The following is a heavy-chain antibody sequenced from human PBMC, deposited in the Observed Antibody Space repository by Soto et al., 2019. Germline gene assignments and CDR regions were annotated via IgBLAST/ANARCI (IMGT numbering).Heavy chain of an antibody. V-gene: IGHV3-11*06. D-gene: IGHD2-21*01. CDR2: ISPKSTFR. CDR1: GFPFNDYY. J-gene: IGHJ4*02. Sequence: GGSLRLSCATSGFPFNDYYMTWIRQAPGKGLEWLSHISPKSTFRNYADSVKGRFTISRDNTESSLFLQMNSLGVDDTAVYSCVRGGGGGLFEHWGQGVLVTVS. CDR3: VRGGGGGLFEH.